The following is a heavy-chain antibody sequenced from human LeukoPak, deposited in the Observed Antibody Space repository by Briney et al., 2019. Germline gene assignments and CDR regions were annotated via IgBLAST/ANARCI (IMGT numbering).Heavy chain of an antibody. Sequence: PGGSLRLSCAASGFTFSSYGMHWVRQAPGKGLEWVAVIWYDGSNKYYADSVKGRFTISRDNSENTLYLQMNSLRAEDTAVYYCARDGVRDYGDYVEWGSYFDYWGQGTLVTVSS. J-gene: IGHJ4*02. D-gene: IGHD4-17*01. CDR3: ARDGVRDYGDYVEWGSYFDY. CDR2: IWYDGSNK. CDR1: GFTFSSYG. V-gene: IGHV3-33*01.